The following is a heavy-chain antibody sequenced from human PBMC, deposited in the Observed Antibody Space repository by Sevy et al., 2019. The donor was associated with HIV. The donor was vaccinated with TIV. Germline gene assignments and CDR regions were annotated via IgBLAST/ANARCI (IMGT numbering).Heavy chain of an antibody. V-gene: IGHV3-7*03. D-gene: IGHD7-27*01. CDR3: ARDLGDPYFDY. J-gene: IGHJ4*02. Sequence: GGSLRLSCAASGFTFSSYWMSWVRHAPGKGLEWVANIKQDGSEKYYVDSVKGRFTISRDNAKNSLYLQMNSLRAEDTAVYYCARDLGDPYFDYWGQGTLVTVSS. CDR2: IKQDGSEK. CDR1: GFTFSSYW.